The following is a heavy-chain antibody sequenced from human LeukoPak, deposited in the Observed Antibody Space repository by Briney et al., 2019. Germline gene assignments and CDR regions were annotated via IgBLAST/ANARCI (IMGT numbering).Heavy chain of an antibody. J-gene: IGHJ4*02. CDR3: ITSYYYDSSGYGV. Sequence: GGSLRLSCAASGFTFSSYGMHWVRQAPGKGLEWVAFIRYDGSNKYYADSVKGRFTISRDNSKNTLYLQLNSLKTEDTAVYYCITSYYYDSSGYGVWGQGTLVPVSS. CDR1: GFTFSSYG. CDR2: IRYDGSNK. D-gene: IGHD3-22*01. V-gene: IGHV3-30*02.